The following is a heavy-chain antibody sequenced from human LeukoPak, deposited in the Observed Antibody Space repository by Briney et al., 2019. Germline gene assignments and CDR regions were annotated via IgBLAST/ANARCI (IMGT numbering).Heavy chain of an antibody. CDR3: AKYYGSGSYYNY. V-gene: IGHV3-23*01. CDR2: ITGSGGST. J-gene: IGHJ4*02. Sequence: GGSLRLSCAASGFTFSSYAMNWVRQAPGKGLEWVSSITGSGGSTFYADSVRGRFTISRDSSKNTLYLQMNSLRAEDTAVYYCAKYYGSGSYYNYWGQETLVTVSS. D-gene: IGHD3-10*01. CDR1: GFTFSSYA.